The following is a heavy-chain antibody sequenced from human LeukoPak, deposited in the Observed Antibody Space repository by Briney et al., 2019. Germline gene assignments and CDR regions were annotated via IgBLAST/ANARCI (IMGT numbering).Heavy chain of an antibody. CDR3: ASTVGGDMFDY. CDR1: GGSISSSSYY. CDR2: IYYSGSN. J-gene: IGHJ4*02. D-gene: IGHD4-23*01. Sequence: PSETLSLTCTVSGGSISSSSYYWGWIRQPPGKGLEWIGNIYYSGSNYYNPSLKSRVTISVDTSKYQFSLKLSSVTAADTAVYYCASTVGGDMFDYWGQGTLVTVSS. V-gene: IGHV4-39*01.